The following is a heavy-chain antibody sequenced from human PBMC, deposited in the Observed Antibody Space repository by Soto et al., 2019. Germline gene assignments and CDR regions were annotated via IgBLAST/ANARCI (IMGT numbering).Heavy chain of an antibody. Sequence: SQTLSLTCDITGDSVSSNSACWSWVRQSPSRGLEWLGRTYYRSKWYYEYAVSVRGRITINPDTSKNQYSLQLNSVTPEDTAVYFCARGEQYSGRIFDYWGQGTLVTVSS. CDR1: GDSVSSNSAC. CDR2: TYYRSKWYY. V-gene: IGHV6-1*01. J-gene: IGHJ4*01. D-gene: IGHD1-26*01. CDR3: ARGEQYSGRIFDY.